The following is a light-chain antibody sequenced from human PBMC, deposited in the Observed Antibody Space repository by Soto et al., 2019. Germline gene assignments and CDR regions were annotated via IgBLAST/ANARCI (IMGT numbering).Light chain of an antibody. Sequence: QSALTQPASVSGSPGQSIAISCTGTSRDVGGYNYVSWYQQHPGKAPKLIIYDVTNRPSGVSNRFSGSKSGNTASLTISGLQAEDEADYYCSSYTSSSTYVFGTGTKLTVL. V-gene: IGLV2-14*01. J-gene: IGLJ1*01. CDR1: SRDVGGYNY. CDR3: SSYTSSSTYV. CDR2: DVT.